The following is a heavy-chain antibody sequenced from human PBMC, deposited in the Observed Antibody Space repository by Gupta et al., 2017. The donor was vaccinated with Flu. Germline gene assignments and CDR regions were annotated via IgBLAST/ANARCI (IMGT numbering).Heavy chain of an antibody. D-gene: IGHD4-17*01. V-gene: IGHV4-61*02. CDR1: GGSISSGSYY. CDR3: ALIRATVTDYFDY. Sequence: QVQLQESGPGLVKPSQTLSLTCTVSGGSISSGSYYWSWIRQPAGKGLEWIGRIYTSGSTNYNPALKSRVTISVDTSKNQFSLKLSSVTAADTAVYYCALIRATVTDYFDYWGQGTLVTVSS. J-gene: IGHJ4*02. CDR2: IYTSGST.